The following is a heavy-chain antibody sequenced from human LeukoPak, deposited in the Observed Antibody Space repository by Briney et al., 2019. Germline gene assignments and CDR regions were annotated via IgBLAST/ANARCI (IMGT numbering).Heavy chain of an antibody. J-gene: IGHJ6*03. CDR1: GFTFDDYG. CDR3: ARVVVGATTLYYYYMDV. Sequence: GGSLRLSCAASGFTFDDYGMSWGGPAAGKGLAWVSGINWNGGSTGYADSVKGRFTISRDNAKNSLYLQMNSLRAEDTALYHCARVVVGATTLYYYYMDVWGKGTTVTVSS. CDR2: INWNGGST. D-gene: IGHD1-26*01. V-gene: IGHV3-20*01.